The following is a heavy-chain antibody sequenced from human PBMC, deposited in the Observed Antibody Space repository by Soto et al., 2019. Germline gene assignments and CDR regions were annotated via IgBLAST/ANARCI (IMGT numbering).Heavy chain of an antibody. Sequence: GGSLRLSCAASGFTFSSYGMHWVRQAPGKGLEWVAVISYDGSNKYYADSVKGRFTISRDNSKNTLYLQMNSLRAEDTAVYYCAKSLGYCSGGSCPADYWGQGTLVTVSS. CDR3: AKSLGYCSGGSCPADY. D-gene: IGHD2-15*01. CDR2: ISYDGSNK. V-gene: IGHV3-30*18. CDR1: GFTFSSYG. J-gene: IGHJ4*02.